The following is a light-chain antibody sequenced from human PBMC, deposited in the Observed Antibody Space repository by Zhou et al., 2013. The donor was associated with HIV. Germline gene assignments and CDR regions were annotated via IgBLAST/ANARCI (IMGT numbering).Light chain of an antibody. CDR3: QQSYSTPTWT. CDR1: QSIASY. CDR2: GAS. J-gene: IGKJ1*01. Sequence: DIQMTQSPSSLSASVGDRVTITCRASQSIASYLNWYQQKPGKAPKLLIYGASTLQSGVPSRFSGSGSGPDFTLTISCLQPEDFASYYCQQSYSTPTWTFGQGTKVEMK. V-gene: IGKV1-39*01.